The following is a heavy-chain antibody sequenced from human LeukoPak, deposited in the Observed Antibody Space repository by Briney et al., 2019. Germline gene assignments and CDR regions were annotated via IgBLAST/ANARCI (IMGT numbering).Heavy chain of an antibody. J-gene: IGHJ5*02. CDR3: ANLGYCSGGSCYLNWFDP. V-gene: IGHV3-23*01. CDR2: ISASGAGT. D-gene: IGHD2-15*01. Sequence: GGSLRLSCVASGFTFSDYAMNWVRQAPGKGPEWVSGISASGAGTYYTDSVKGRFIISRDNSKKTLYLQMNSLRAEDTAVYYCANLGYCSGGSCYLNWFDPWGQGTLVTVSS. CDR1: GFTFSDYA.